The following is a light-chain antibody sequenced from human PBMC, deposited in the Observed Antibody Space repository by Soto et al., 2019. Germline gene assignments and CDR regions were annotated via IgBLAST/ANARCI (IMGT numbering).Light chain of an antibody. CDR2: NNN. CDR1: SSNIGSNA. CDR3: ASWDDSLNRLV. J-gene: IGLJ1*01. Sequence: QSVLTQPPSASGTPGQRGTISCSGSSSNIGSNAVNLYQQLPGTAHKLVIYNNNQRPSGVPDRVSGSTSGSPAALAISGRQSQCEAHYYCASWDDSLNRLVFRTGTKVTVL. V-gene: IGLV1-44*01.